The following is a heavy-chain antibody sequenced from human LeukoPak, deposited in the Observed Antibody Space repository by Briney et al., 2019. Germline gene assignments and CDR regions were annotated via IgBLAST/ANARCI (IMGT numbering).Heavy chain of an antibody. CDR1: GGSISSYY. CDR3: ARVTRYYYGSGSYYRPNWFDP. V-gene: IGHV4-59*01. J-gene: IGHJ5*02. Sequence: SETLSLTCTVSGGSISSYYWNWIRQPPGKGLEWIGYIYYSGSTNYNPSLKSRVTILVDTSKNQFSLKLSSVTAADTAVYYCARVTRYYYGSGSYYRPNWFDPWGQGTLVTVSS. CDR2: IYYSGST. D-gene: IGHD3-10*01.